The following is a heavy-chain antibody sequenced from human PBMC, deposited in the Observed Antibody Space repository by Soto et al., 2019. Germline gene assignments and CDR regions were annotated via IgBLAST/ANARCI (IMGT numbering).Heavy chain of an antibody. CDR2: IYYSGST. J-gene: IGHJ5*02. CDR3: ARWWSGSRQGFDP. Sequence: QVQLQESGPGLVKPSQTLSLTCTVSGGSISSGDYYWSWIRQHPGKGLEWIGYIYYSGSTYYNPSPTRRAHXSXNXXKNQFSLTLSSVTAADTAVYYCARWWSGSRQGFDPWGQGTLVTVSS. V-gene: IGHV4-31*03. D-gene: IGHD3-3*01. CDR1: GGSISSGDYY.